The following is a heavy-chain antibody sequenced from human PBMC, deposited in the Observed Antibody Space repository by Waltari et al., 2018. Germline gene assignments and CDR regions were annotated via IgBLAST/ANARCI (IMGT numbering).Heavy chain of an antibody. CDR1: GYTFTSYG. D-gene: IGHD6-6*01. CDR2: ISAYNGNT. V-gene: IGHV1-18*01. J-gene: IGHJ6*02. Sequence: QVQLVQSGAEVKKPGASVKVSCKASGYTFTSYGTSGVRQAPGQGLEWMGWISAYNGNTNYAQKLQGRVTMTTETSTSTAYMELRSLRSDDTAVYYCACLKGIAARYGMDVWGQGTTVTVSS. CDR3: ACLKGIAARYGMDV.